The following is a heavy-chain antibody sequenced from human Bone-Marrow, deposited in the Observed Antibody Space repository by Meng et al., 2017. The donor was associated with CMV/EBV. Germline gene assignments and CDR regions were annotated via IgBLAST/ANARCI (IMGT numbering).Heavy chain of an antibody. CDR3: ATQGRDGYNSGGRYYYYGMDV. D-gene: IGHD5-24*01. CDR2: IYYSGST. V-gene: IGHV4-39*07. J-gene: IGHJ6*02. CDR1: GGSISSSSYY. Sequence: SETLSLTCTVSGGSISSSSYYWGWIRQPPGKGLEWIGSIYYSGSTYYNPSLKSRVTISVDTSKNQFSLKLSSVTAADTAVYYCATQGRDGYNSGGRYYYYGMDVWGQGTTVTVSS.